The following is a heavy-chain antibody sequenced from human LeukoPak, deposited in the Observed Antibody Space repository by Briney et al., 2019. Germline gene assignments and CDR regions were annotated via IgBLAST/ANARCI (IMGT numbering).Heavy chain of an antibody. Sequence: SETLSLTCTVSGGSISSYYWSWIRQPAGKGLEWIGRIYTSGSTNYNPSLKSRVTMSVDTSKNQFSLKLSSVTAADTAVYYCASYLYSIAAAGTGAFDIWGQGTMVTVSS. J-gene: IGHJ3*02. CDR2: IYTSGST. V-gene: IGHV4-4*07. CDR1: GGSISSYY. D-gene: IGHD6-13*01. CDR3: ASYLYSIAAAGTGAFDI.